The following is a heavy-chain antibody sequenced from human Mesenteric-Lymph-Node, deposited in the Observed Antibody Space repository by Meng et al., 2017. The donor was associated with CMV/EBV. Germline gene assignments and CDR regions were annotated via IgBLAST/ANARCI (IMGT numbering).Heavy chain of an antibody. Sequence: LTLTCTFSGFSLTTSGVGVGWVRQPPGEALEWLALIFWNDDKHYSPSLMSRLTITKDTSKNQVVLTLANMDPVDTATYYCVHKNSHSWGQGTLVTVSS. V-gene: IGHV2-5*01. CDR1: GFSLTTSGVG. J-gene: IGHJ4*02. CDR3: VHKNSHS. CDR2: IFWNDDK. D-gene: IGHD5-18*01.